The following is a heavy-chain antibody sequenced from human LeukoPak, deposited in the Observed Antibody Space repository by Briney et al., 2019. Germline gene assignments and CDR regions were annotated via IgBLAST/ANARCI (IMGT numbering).Heavy chain of an antibody. V-gene: IGHV1-2*04. CDR2: INPNSGGT. CDR3: ARGPTGGLIYFDF. CDR1: GYTFTGCY. Sequence: SVKVSCKASGYTFTGCYMHWVRQAPGQGLEWMGWINPNSGGTNYAQKFQGWVTMTRDTSISTAYMELSRLRSDDTVVYYCARGPTGGLIYFDFWGQGTLVTVSS. J-gene: IGHJ4*02. D-gene: IGHD2-8*02.